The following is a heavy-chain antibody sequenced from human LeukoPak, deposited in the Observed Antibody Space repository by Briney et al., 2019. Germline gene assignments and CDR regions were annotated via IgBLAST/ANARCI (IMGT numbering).Heavy chain of an antibody. J-gene: IGHJ6*03. CDR3: VTAPYGDYYYYMDV. V-gene: IGHV3-23*01. D-gene: IGHD4-17*01. CDR1: GFIFSNYG. CDR2: VRVDGHTT. Sequence: GGSLRLTCVSSGFIFSNYGMYWVREVPGKDLEWVSSVRVDGHTTFYADSVKGRFTISRDNSKNTLYLQMNSLRAEDTAVYYCVTAPYGDYYYYMDVWGKGTTVTISS.